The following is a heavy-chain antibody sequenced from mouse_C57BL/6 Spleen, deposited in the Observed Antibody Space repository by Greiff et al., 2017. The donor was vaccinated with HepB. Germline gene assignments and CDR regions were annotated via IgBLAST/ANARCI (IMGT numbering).Heavy chain of an antibody. V-gene: IGHV1-9*01. CDR2: ILPGSGST. Sequence: VQLQQSGAELMKPGASVKLSCKATGYTFTGYWIEWVKQRPGHGLEWIGEILPGSGSTNYNQKFKGKATFTADTSSNTAYMQLSSLTTEDSAIYYCARRGIDSSGYSYAMDYWGQGTSVTVSS. CDR3: ARRGIDSSGYSYAMDY. J-gene: IGHJ4*01. CDR1: GYTFTGYW. D-gene: IGHD3-2*02.